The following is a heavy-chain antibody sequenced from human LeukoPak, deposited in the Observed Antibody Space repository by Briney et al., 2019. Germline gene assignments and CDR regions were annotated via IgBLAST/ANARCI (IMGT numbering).Heavy chain of an antibody. V-gene: IGHV3-74*01. CDR2: SSADGSSS. CDR1: GFALSGYW. CDR3: TRVVVGATGLFDS. Sequence: GGSLRLSCTASGFALSGYWMHWVRHAPGKGLVWVSRSSADGSSSVYADSVKGRFTISRDNARNTLYLQMNSPRPEDTATYFCTRVVVGATGLFDSWGQGTLVTVSS. D-gene: IGHD2-15*01. J-gene: IGHJ4*02.